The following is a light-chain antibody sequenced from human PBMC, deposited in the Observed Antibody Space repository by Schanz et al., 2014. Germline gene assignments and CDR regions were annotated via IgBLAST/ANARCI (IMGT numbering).Light chain of an antibody. CDR1: SSDVGGYNR. V-gene: IGLV2-18*02. Sequence: QSALTQPPSVSGSPGQSVTISCTGTSSDVGGYNRVSWYQQPPGTAPKLMIYDVTNRPSGVPDRFSGSKSGNTASLTISGLQAEDEADYYCSSYTSSSTPVVFGGGTKLTVL. J-gene: IGLJ2*01. CDR3: SSYTSSSTPVV. CDR2: DVT.